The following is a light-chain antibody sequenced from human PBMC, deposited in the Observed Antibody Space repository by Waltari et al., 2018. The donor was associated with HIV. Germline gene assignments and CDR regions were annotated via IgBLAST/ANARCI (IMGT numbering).Light chain of an antibody. CDR2: AES. CDR3: QSYDNSLNTWV. CDR1: TSNIGADYA. Sequence: QSELTQPTSVSGAPGQRVTISCTGGTSNIGADYAVHWYQQLPGAAPKLLIYAESIRPSGVPDRFSGSKSGTSASLAITGLQAEDEADYYCQSYDNSLNTWVFGGGTRLTVL. V-gene: IGLV1-40*01. J-gene: IGLJ3*02.